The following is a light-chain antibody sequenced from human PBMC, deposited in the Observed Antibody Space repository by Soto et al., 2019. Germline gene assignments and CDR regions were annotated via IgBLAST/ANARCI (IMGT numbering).Light chain of an antibody. V-gene: IGLV2-14*01. CDR3: SSYTTSSTTV. Sequence: QSVLTQPASVSGSPGQSITISCTGTSSDVGGYNYVSWYQQHPGKAPKLMIYGVSNRPSGVANRFSGSKSGNTASLTISGLQAEDEADYYFSSYTTSSTTVFGGGTKLTVL. CDR1: SSDVGGYNY. J-gene: IGLJ3*02. CDR2: GVS.